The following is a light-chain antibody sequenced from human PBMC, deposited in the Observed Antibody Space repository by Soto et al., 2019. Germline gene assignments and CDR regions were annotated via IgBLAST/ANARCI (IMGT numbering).Light chain of an antibody. J-gene: IGKJ1*01. V-gene: IGKV1-39*01. CDR2: GAS. CDR1: QNIASF. Sequence: DIQVTQSPSSLSASLGGRVTITCRTSQNIASFLNWFQHKPGRAPKLLISGASRLQTGVPSRFSGSGSWTSFTPTITSLQPEDFAAYYCQQSYTPPPTFGQGTRVQIK. CDR3: QQSYTPPPT.